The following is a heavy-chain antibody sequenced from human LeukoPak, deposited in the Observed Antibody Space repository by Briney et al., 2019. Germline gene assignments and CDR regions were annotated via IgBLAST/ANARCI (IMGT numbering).Heavy chain of an antibody. D-gene: IGHD3-10*01. J-gene: IGHJ3*02. CDR3: AKDLQYGSGSYYNGNVAFDI. CDR2: ISGSGGST. V-gene: IGHV3-23*01. CDR1: GFTFSSYG. Sequence: GGSLRLSCAASGFTFSSYGMNWVRQAPGKGLEWVSAISGSGGSTYYADSVKGRFTISRDNSKNTLYLQMNSLRAEDTAVYYCAKDLQYGSGSYYNGNVAFDIWGQGTMITVSS.